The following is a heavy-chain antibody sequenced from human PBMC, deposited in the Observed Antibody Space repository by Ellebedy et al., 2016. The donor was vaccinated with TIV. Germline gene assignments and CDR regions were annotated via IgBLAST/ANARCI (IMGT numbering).Heavy chain of an antibody. D-gene: IGHD4-23*01. J-gene: IGHJ2*01. V-gene: IGHV3-11*01. CDR3: ARVNGNWPKPDWYFDL. CDR2: ISSGGDTI. CDR1: GFTFSDYY. Sequence: GGSLRLSXAASGFTFSDYYMSWIRQAPGKGLEWVSYISSGGDTIYYADSVKGRFTISRDNAKNSLYLQMNSLRAEDTAVYYCARVNGNWPKPDWYFDLWGRGTLVTVSS.